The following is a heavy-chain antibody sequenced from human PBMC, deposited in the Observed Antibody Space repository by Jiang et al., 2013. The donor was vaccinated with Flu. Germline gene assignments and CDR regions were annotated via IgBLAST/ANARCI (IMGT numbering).Heavy chain of an antibody. J-gene: IGHJ4*02. CDR1: GGVLQWLL. V-gene: IGHV4-34*01. CDR2: SIIVEAP. CDR3: ARVLRYFDWLPDYFDY. Sequence: KPSETLSLTCAVYGGVLQWLLLELDPPAPTGRGWSGLGKSIIVEAPTTTRPSKSRVTISVDTSKNQFSLKLSSVTAADTAVYYCARVLRYFDWLPDYFDYWGQGTLVTVSS. D-gene: IGHD3-9*01.